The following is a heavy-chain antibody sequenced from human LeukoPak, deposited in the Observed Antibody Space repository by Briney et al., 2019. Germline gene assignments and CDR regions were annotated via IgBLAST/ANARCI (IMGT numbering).Heavy chain of an antibody. V-gene: IGHV3-7*01. J-gene: IGHJ6*02. CDR3: ARGIIGDNYYGLDV. D-gene: IGHD1-14*01. CDR1: GFSLSQHW. Sequence: GGSLRLSCAASGFSLSQHWMSWVRQAPGKGLEWVANIKKDGSEKYYGDSVEGRFTFSRDNAKNSVYLHMDSVRAEDTAVYYCARGIIGDNYYGLDVWGQGTTVTVSS. CDR2: IKKDGSEK.